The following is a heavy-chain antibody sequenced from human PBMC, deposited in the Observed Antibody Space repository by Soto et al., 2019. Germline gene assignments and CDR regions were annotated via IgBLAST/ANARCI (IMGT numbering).Heavy chain of an antibody. D-gene: IGHD5-18*01. CDR2: IIPIFGTA. Sequence: QVQLVQSGAEVKKPGSSVKVSCKASGGTFSSYAISWVRQAPGQGLEWMGGIIPIFGTANYAQKFQGRVTSTAXXAXSXXYMELSSRRSEDSAVYYWAIRSVRYSYGFQDAFDIWGQGTMVTVSS. J-gene: IGHJ3*02. V-gene: IGHV1-69*12. CDR1: GGTFSSYA. CDR3: AIRSVRYSYGFQDAFDI.